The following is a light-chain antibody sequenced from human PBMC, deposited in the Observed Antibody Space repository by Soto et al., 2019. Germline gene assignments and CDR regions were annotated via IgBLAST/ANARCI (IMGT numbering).Light chain of an antibody. J-gene: IGKJ4*01. CDR3: QQYGSSPLT. CDR2: IAS. CDR1: QSVNNNY. V-gene: IGKV3-20*01. Sequence: EIVLTQSPGTLSLSPGERATLSCRASQSVNNNYLAWYQQKPGQAPRLLIYIASTRATGIPDRFSGSGSGTDFTLTISRLEPEDFSVYYCQQYGSSPLTFGGGTKVDIK.